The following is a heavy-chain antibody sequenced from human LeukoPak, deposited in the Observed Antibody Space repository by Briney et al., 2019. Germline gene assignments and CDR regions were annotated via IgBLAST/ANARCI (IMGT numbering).Heavy chain of an antibody. Sequence: PSETLSLTCTVSGGSISSGSYYWSWIRQPAGKGLEWIGRIYSSGSTNYNTSLKSRVTISVDTSKNPLSLKMSSVTAADTAVYYCARDRGSSSWYDYYYYMDVWGKGTTVTVSS. CDR3: ARDRGSSSWYDYYYYMDV. CDR1: GGSISSGSYY. J-gene: IGHJ6*03. V-gene: IGHV4-61*02. D-gene: IGHD6-13*01. CDR2: IYSSGST.